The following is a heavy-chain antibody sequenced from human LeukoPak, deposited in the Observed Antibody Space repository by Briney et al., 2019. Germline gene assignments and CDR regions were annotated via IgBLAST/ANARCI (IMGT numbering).Heavy chain of an antibody. D-gene: IGHD3-3*01. CDR3: ARHGYDFWSGALDAFDI. V-gene: IGHV4-59*08. CDR2: IYYSGST. Sequence: SETLSLTCNVSGGSINSSYWSWIRQPPGKGLEWIGYIYYSGSTNYNPSLKSRVTISVDTSKNQFSLKLSSVTAADTAVYYCARHGYDFWSGALDAFDIWGQGTMVTVSS. J-gene: IGHJ3*02. CDR1: GGSINSSY.